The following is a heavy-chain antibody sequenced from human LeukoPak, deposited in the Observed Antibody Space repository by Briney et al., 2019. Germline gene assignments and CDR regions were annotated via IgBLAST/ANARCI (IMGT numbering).Heavy chain of an antibody. D-gene: IGHD1-1*01. Sequence: SETLSLTCTVSGGSISSSSYYWGWIRQPPGKGLEWIGSIYYSGSTYCNPSLKSRVTISVDTSKNQFSLKLSSVTAADTAVYYCARHGLDWNDVNPYYFDYWGQGTLVTVSS. CDR2: IYYSGST. CDR3: ARHGLDWNDVNPYYFDY. V-gene: IGHV4-39*01. J-gene: IGHJ4*02. CDR1: GGSISSSSYY.